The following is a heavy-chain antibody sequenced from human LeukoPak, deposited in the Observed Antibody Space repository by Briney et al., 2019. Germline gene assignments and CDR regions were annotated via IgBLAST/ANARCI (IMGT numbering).Heavy chain of an antibody. J-gene: IGHJ3*02. CDR3: ARSGRGGAFDI. V-gene: IGHV3-74*01. CDR2: IYSDGSRT. CDR1: GRTFSSYW. D-gene: IGHD1-26*01. Sequence: PGGSLRLFCAASGRTFSSYWMHWVRQGPGKGLVWVSRIYSDGSRTTYADSVKGRFTISGDNAKNTLYLQMNSLRAEDTAVYYCARSGRGGAFDIWGQGTMVTVSS.